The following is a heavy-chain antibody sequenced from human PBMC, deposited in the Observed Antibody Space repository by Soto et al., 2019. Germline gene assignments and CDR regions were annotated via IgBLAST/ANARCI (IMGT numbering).Heavy chain of an antibody. CDR3: ARTVTGTTSGHYSFDY. CDR1: GDSVSSNSAA. D-gene: IGHD1-20*01. Sequence: PSQTLSLTCAISGDSVSSNSAAWNWIRQSPSRGLEWLGRTYYRSKWYNDYAVSVKSRITINPDTSKNQFSLQLNSVTPEDTAVYYCARTVTGTTSGHYSFDYWGQGTLVTVSS. V-gene: IGHV6-1*01. J-gene: IGHJ4*02. CDR2: TYYRSKWYN.